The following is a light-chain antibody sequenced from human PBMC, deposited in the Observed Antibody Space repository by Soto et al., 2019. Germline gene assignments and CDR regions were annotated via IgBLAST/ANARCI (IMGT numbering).Light chain of an antibody. CDR1: QSISSW. J-gene: IGKJ5*01. CDR2: ESS. V-gene: IGKV1-5*01. CDR3: QHSSSDLIT. Sequence: IPMTQSPSTLSASVGDRVTITCRASQSISSWLAWYQQKPGKAPKLLIYESSNLRGGVSSRFSGSGSGTDFTLTIDRLQSDDFATYYCQHSSSDLITFGQGTRLEIK.